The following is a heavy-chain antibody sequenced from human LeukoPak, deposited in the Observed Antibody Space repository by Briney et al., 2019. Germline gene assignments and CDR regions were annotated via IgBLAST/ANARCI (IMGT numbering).Heavy chain of an antibody. Sequence: GGSLRLSCAASGFTFSSYSMNWVRQAPGKGLEWVSSISSSSSYIYYADSVKGRFTISRDNAKNSLYLQMNSLRAKDTAVYYCARDTDYSNYFFDYWGQGTLVTVSS. D-gene: IGHD4-11*01. V-gene: IGHV3-21*01. CDR2: ISSSSSYI. J-gene: IGHJ4*02. CDR1: GFTFSSYS. CDR3: ARDTDYSNYFFDY.